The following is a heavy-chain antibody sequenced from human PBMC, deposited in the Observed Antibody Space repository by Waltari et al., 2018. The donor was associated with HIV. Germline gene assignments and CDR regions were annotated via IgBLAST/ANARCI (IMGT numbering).Heavy chain of an antibody. J-gene: IGHJ3*01. Sequence: QLVESGGGLIQPGGSLRLSCAASGFTVNSNSVNWVRQAPGKGLEWVSVIYSGGSTYYADSVKGRFTISRDNSKNTIYLQMNSLRAEDTAVYYCARDRPNYYDSSGYSSVFDVWGQGTMVTVSS. V-gene: IGHV3-53*01. D-gene: IGHD3-22*01. CDR3: ARDRPNYYDSSGYSSVFDV. CDR1: GFTVNSNS. CDR2: IYSGGST.